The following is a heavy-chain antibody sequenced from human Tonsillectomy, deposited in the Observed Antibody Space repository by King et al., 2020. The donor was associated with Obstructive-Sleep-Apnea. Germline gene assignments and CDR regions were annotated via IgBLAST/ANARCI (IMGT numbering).Heavy chain of an antibody. CDR1: GFIFSDYD. J-gene: IGHJ5*02. D-gene: IGHD3-10*01. CDR2: ITTISHYI. CDR3: TSALGSRALRDNWFDL. Sequence: VQLVESGGGLVKPGGSLRLSCAASGFIFSDYDMNWVRRSAGKGLEWVSSITTISHYIYYADSVKGRFTSSSDNANNLVYLQMSSLRAEDTAMYYCTSALGSRALRDNWFDLWGQGTLVTVSS. V-gene: IGHV3-21*01.